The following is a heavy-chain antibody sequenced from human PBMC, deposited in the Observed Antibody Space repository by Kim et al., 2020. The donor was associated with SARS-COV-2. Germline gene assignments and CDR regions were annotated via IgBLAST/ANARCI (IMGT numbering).Heavy chain of an antibody. J-gene: IGHJ5*02. D-gene: IGHD5-18*01. CDR2: ISYDGSNK. CDR3: AKGRLWLPEKREFDP. Sequence: GGSLRLSCAASGFTFSSYGMHWVRQAPGKGLEWVAVISYDGSNKYYADSVKGRFTISRDNSKNTLYLQMNSLRAEDTAVYYCAKGRLWLPEKREFDPWG. CDR1: GFTFSSYG. V-gene: IGHV3-30*18.